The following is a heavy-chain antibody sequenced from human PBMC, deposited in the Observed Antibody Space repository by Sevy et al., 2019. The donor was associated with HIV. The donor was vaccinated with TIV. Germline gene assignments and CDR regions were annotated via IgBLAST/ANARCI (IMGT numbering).Heavy chain of an antibody. CDR2: IGATASTT. CDR3: AKDFRPYRAAVFDY. CDR1: GFNFNFYA. V-gene: IGHV3-23*01. J-gene: IGHJ4*02. Sequence: GGSLRLSCVASGFNFNFYAMSWVRLAPGKGLEWVSSIGATASTTYYADSVKGRLTVSRDNSKNVLSLQMDSLRVEDTALYYCAKDFRPYRAAVFDYWGQGVLVTVSS. D-gene: IGHD6-25*01.